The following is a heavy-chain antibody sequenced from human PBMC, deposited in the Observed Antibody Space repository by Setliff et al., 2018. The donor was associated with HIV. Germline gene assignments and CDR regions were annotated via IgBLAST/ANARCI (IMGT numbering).Heavy chain of an antibody. V-gene: IGHV4-34*01. D-gene: IGHD2-2*01. CDR3: ARTRGYCSATSCYALRGPDY. Sequence: QSPGKGLEWIGEINHTGSTNYIPSLKSRLTMSVDTSKNQFSLKLSSVTAADTAVCYCARTRGYCSATSCYALRGPDYWGQGTLVTV. J-gene: IGHJ4*02. CDR2: INHTGST.